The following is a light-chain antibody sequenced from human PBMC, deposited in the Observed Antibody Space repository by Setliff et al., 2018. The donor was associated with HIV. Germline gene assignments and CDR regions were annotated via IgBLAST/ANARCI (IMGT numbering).Light chain of an antibody. CDR3: SSYTSSSTYV. CDR1: SSDVGSYNL. V-gene: IGLV2-14*02. J-gene: IGLJ1*01. Sequence: QSAMAQPASGSGSPGQSTTISCTETSSDVGSYNLVSWYQQHPGKAPKLMIYEVSKRPSGVSNRFSGSKSGNTASLTISGLQAEYEADFYCSSYTSSSTYVFGTGTKVTVL. CDR2: EVS.